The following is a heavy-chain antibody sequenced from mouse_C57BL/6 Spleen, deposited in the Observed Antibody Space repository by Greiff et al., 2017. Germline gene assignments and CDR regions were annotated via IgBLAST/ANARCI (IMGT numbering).Heavy chain of an antibody. D-gene: IGHD2-2*01. Sequence: QVHVKQPGAELVKPGASVKLSCKASGYTFPSYWMHWVKQRPGRGLEWIGRIDPNSGGTKYNEKFKSKATLTVDKPSSTAYMQLSSLTSEDSAVYYCARGGYDENYFDYWSQGTTLTVSS. CDR1: GYTFPSYW. J-gene: IGHJ2*01. CDR2: IDPNSGGT. CDR3: ARGGYDENYFDY. V-gene: IGHV1-72*01.